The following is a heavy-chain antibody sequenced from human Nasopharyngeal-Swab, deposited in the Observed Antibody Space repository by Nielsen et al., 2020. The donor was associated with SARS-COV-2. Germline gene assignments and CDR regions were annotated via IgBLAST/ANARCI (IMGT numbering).Heavy chain of an antibody. CDR2: ISAYNGRT. Sequence: WALQAPGQGFGWMGWISAYNGRTYYAQKFQGRVTMTTDTSTSTAYMDLRSLRSDDTAVYYCARDPRGPDYWGQGTLVTVSS. CDR3: ARDPRGPDY. V-gene: IGHV1-18*01. J-gene: IGHJ4*02. D-gene: IGHD6-25*01.